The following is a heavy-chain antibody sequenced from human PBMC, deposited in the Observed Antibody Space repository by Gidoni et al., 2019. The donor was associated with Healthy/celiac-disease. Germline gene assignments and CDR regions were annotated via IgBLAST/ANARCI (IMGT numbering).Heavy chain of an antibody. J-gene: IGHJ4*02. V-gene: IGHV3-30-3*01. Sequence: QVQLVESGGGVVQPGRSLRLSCAASGFTFSSYAMHWVRQAPGKGLEWVAVISYDGSNKYYADSVKGRFTISRDNSKNTLYLQMNSLRAEDTAVYYCARGGNDILTGYYSIDYWGQGTLVTVSS. CDR1: GFTFSSYA. CDR3: ARGGNDILTGYYSIDY. CDR2: ISYDGSNK. D-gene: IGHD3-9*01.